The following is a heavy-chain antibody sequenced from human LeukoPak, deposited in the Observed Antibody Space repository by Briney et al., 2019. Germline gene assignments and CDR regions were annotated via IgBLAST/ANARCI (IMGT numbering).Heavy chain of an antibody. J-gene: IGHJ4*02. CDR2: IRSKANSYAT. Sequence: GGSLRLSCAASGFTFSGSAMHWVRQASGKGLEWVGRIRSKANSYATAYAASVKGRFTISRDDSKNTAYPQMNSLKAEDMAVYYCAKSYYGSSGYRGDFENWGQGTLVTVSS. V-gene: IGHV3-73*01. CDR3: AKSYYGSSGYRGDFEN. D-gene: IGHD3-22*01. CDR1: GFTFSGSA.